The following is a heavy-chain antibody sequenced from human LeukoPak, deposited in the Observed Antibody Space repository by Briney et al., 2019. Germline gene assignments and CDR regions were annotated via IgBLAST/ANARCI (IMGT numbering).Heavy chain of an antibody. CDR2: INPNSGGT. CDR1: GYTFTGYY. CDR3: ARGDSLEWLLYYFDY. D-gene: IGHD3-3*01. V-gene: IGHV1-2*02. J-gene: IGHJ4*02. Sequence: ASVKVSCKAPGYTFTGYYMHWVRQAPGQGLEWMGWINPNSGGTNYAQKFQGRVTMTRDTSISTAYMELSRLRSDDTAVYYCARGDSLEWLLYYFDYWGQGTLVTVSS.